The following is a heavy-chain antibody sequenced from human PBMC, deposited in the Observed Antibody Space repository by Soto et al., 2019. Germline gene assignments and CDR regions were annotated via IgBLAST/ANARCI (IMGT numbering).Heavy chain of an antibody. Sequence: SETLSLTCTVSGGSISSSSYYWGWIRQPPGKGLEWIGSIYYSGSTYYNPSLKSRVTISVDTSKNQFSLKLSSVTAADTAVYYCARQAPYSSSPGTFDYWGQGTLVTVSS. V-gene: IGHV4-39*01. CDR2: IYYSGST. D-gene: IGHD6-6*01. CDR3: ARQAPYSSSPGTFDY. J-gene: IGHJ4*02. CDR1: GGSISSSSYY.